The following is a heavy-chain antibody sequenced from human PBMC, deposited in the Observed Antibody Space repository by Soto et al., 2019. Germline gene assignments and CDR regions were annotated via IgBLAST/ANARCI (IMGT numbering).Heavy chain of an antibody. D-gene: IGHD3-10*01. CDR3: VNLVNTMIRGDPFYYYYGMDV. J-gene: IGHJ6*02. CDR2: ISSNGDNT. V-gene: IGHV3-64D*06. Sequence: GGSLRLSCSASGFTFSSFAMHWVRQAPGKGLEYVSAISSNGDNTYYADSVKGRFTISRDNSKNTLYLQMSNLRAEDTAVYYFVNLVNTMIRGDPFYYYYGMDVWGQGTTVTVSS. CDR1: GFTFSSFA.